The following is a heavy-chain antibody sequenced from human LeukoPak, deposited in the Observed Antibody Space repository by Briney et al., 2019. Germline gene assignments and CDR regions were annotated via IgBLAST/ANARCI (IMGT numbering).Heavy chain of an antibody. J-gene: IGHJ4*02. CDR1: GFTFSSYS. CDR2: ISSSSSYI. Sequence: GGSLRLSCAASGFTFSSYSMNWVRQAPGKGLEWVSSISSSSSYIYYADSVKGRFTISRDNAKNSLYLQMNSLRAEDTAVYCCARDRGGSYYFDYWGQGTLVTVSS. CDR3: ARDRGGSYYFDY. V-gene: IGHV3-21*01. D-gene: IGHD1-26*01.